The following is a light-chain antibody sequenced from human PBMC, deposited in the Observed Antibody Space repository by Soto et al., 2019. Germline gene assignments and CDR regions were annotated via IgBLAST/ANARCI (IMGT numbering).Light chain of an antibody. V-gene: IGKV1-6*02. CDR1: QGIRND. J-gene: IGKJ1*01. CDR2: AAS. Sequence: AIQMTQSPSSLSASVGDRVTITCRASQGIRNDLAWYQQKPGKAPKLLIHAASSLQSGVPSRFSGSGSGTDSTLTISSLQPEDFATYYCLQDYNYSWTFGQGTKVVIK. CDR3: LQDYNYSWT.